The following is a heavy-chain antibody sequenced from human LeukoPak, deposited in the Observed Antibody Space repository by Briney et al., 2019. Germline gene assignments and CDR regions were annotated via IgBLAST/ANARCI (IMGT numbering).Heavy chain of an antibody. CDR1: GYSFTSYW. CDR2: IYPGDSDT. Sequence: GESLKISCKGSGYSFTSYWIGWVRQMPGKGLEWMGIIYPGDSDTRYSPSFQGQVTISADKSISTAYLQWSSLKASDTAMYYCARPSETCYYDSSGYSDFDYWGQGTLVTVSS. CDR3: ARPSETCYYDSSGYSDFDY. J-gene: IGHJ4*02. V-gene: IGHV5-51*01. D-gene: IGHD3-22*01.